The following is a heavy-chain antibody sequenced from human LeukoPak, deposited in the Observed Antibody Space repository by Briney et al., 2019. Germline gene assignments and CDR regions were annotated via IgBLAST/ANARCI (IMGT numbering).Heavy chain of an antibody. J-gene: IGHJ4*02. V-gene: IGHV1-69*04. CDR2: IIPILGIA. D-gene: IGHD3-22*01. Sequence: GASVKVSCKASGGTFSSYAISWVRQAPGQGLEWMGRIIPILGIANYAQKFQGRVTITADKPTSTAYMELSSLRSEDTAVYYCAIPPRGYYYDSSGYYFDYWGQGTLVTVSS. CDR3: AIPPRGYYYDSSGYYFDY. CDR1: GGTFSSYA.